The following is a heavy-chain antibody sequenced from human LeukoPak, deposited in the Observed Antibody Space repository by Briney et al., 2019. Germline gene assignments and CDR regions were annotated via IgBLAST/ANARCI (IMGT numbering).Heavy chain of an antibody. V-gene: IGHV5-51*01. D-gene: IGHD2-2*01. Sequence: GESLKISCKGSGYSFTSYWIGWVRQMPGKGLEWMGIIYPGDSDTRYSPSFQGQVTISADKSISTAYLQWSSLRASDTAMYYCAVGKYCSSASCYWPDYYYYYMDVWGKGTTVTVSS. CDR1: GYSFTSYW. CDR3: AVGKYCSSASCYWPDYYYYYMDV. CDR2: IYPGDSDT. J-gene: IGHJ6*03.